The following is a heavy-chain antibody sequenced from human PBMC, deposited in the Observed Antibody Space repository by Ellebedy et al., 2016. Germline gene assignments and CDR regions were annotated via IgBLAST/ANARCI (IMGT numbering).Heavy chain of an antibody. CDR1: GYSFNNYW. CDR3: ARRGGSPAAFDI. J-gene: IGHJ3*02. CDR2: IYPGDSNT. Sequence: GESLKISCKASGYSFNNYWIGWVRQLPGKGLEWMGIIYPGDSNTTYSPSFQGQVTLSADGSIYTAYLQWNSLKASDTAIYYCARRGGSPAAFDIWGQGTMVTVSS. V-gene: IGHV5-51*01. D-gene: IGHD6-19*01.